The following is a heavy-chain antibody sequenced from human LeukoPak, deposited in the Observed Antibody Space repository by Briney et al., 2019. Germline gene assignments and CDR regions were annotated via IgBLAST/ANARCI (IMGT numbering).Heavy chain of an antibody. D-gene: IGHD3-22*01. J-gene: IGHJ6*02. CDR3: ASRGDPRSSGYYYATNYFGMDV. CDR2: INHSGST. CDR1: GGSFSGYY. Sequence: SETLSLTCAVYGGSFSGYYWSWIRQPPGKGLEWIGEINHSGSTNYNPSLKSRVTISVVRSKNQFSLKLTSVTAADTAVYYCASRGDPRSSGYYYATNYFGMDVWGQGTTVTVSS. V-gene: IGHV4-34*01.